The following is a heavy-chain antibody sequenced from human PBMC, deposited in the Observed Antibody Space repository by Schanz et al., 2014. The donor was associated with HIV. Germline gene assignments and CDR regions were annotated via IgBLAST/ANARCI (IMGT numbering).Heavy chain of an antibody. Sequence: VQLVESGGGVVQPGGSLRLSCAASGSTFSSYWMHWVRQAPGKGLVWVSRINSDGSSTNYADSVKGRLTISRDNSKNTLYLQMNSLRADDTAVYYCAKGWRGYSISSLVDYWGQGSLVTVSS. CDR3: AKGWRGYSISSLVDY. V-gene: IGHV3-74*02. CDR1: GSTFSSYW. J-gene: IGHJ4*02. CDR2: INSDGSST. D-gene: IGHD6-6*01.